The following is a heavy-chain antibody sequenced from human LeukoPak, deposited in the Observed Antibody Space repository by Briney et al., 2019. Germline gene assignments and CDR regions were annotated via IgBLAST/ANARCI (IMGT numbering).Heavy chain of an antibody. CDR2: ISYNGNNR. J-gene: IGHJ4*02. Sequence: PRRSLRPSCAASGFTFSSHGMHWVRQAAGEGLECATFISYNGNNRYYADSVKGRFTISRDNSKNTLSLQMDSLRDEDSGVYYCARWTGADFSGYYDYWGQGTLVSVSS. CDR1: GFTFSSHG. D-gene: IGHD3-22*01. CDR3: ARWTGADFSGYYDY. V-gene: IGHV3-33*01.